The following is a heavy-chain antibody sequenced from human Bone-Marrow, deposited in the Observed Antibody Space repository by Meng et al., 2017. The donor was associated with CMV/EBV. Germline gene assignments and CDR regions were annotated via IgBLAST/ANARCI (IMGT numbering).Heavy chain of an antibody. Sequence: GGSRRLAWTVSGLTVSEAWMSWVRQAPGKGLEWVSAISGSGGSTYYADSVKGRFTISRDNSKNTLYLQMNSLRAEDTAVYYCAKAGGRQWLITFDYWGQGTLVTVSS. CDR1: GLTVSEAW. CDR3: AKAGGRQWLITFDY. D-gene: IGHD6-19*01. CDR2: ISGSGGST. V-gene: IGHV3-23*01. J-gene: IGHJ4*02.